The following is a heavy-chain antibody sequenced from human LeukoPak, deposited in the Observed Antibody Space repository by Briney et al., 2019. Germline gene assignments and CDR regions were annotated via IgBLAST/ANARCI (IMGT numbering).Heavy chain of an antibody. CDR2: INHSGST. V-gene: IGHV4-34*01. Sequence: SETLSLTCAVYGGSFSGYYWSWIRQPPGKGLEWIGEINHSGSTNYSPSLKSRATISVDTSKNQFSLKLSSVTAADTAVYYCAREVRGGGKFDYWGQGTLVTVSS. CDR1: GGSFSGYY. J-gene: IGHJ4*02. D-gene: IGHD2-21*01. CDR3: AREVRGGGKFDY.